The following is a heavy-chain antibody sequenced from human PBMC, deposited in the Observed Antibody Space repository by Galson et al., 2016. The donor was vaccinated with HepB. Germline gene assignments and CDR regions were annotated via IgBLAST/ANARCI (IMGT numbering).Heavy chain of an antibody. J-gene: IGHJ4*02. CDR3: ARVGDLGGDYFDY. D-gene: IGHD2-21*01. CDR1: GFTFRRHG. V-gene: IGHV3-33*01. CDR2: IWFDGSNK. Sequence: RLSCAASGFTFRRHGMHWVRQAPGKGLEWMAAIWFDGSNKYYADSVKGRFTISRDNSENTLTLQMDSLRAEDTAVYYCARVGDLGGDYFDYWGRGTLVTVSS.